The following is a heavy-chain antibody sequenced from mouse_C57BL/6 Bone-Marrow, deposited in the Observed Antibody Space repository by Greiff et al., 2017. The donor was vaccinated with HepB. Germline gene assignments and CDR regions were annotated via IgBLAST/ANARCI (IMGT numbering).Heavy chain of an antibody. CDR3: ATAYFYAMDY. J-gene: IGHJ4*01. Sequence: QVQLQQSGAELVKPGASVKMSCKASGYTFTSYWITWVKQRPGQGLEWIGDIYPGSGSTNYNEKFKSKATLTVDTSSSTAYMKLSSLTSEDSAVYYCATAYFYAMDYWGQGTSVTVSS. CDR2: IYPGSGST. D-gene: IGHD2-10*01. CDR1: GYTFTSYW. V-gene: IGHV1-55*01.